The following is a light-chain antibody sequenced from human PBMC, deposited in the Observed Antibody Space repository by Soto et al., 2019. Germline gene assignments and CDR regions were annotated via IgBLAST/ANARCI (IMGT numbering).Light chain of an antibody. V-gene: IGKV3-11*01. J-gene: IGKJ2*01. CDR1: QSVSSY. CDR3: QQRSNWPPMYT. CDR2: DAS. Sequence: EIVLTQSPATLSLSPGERATLSCRASQSVSSYLAWYQQKPGQAPRLLIYDASNRATGIPARFSGSGSGTDFTRPISSLEPEDFAVYYCQQRSNWPPMYTFGQGTKLEIK.